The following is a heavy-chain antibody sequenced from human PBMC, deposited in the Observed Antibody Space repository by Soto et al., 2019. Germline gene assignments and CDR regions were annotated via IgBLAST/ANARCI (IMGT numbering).Heavy chain of an antibody. J-gene: IGHJ3*02. Sequence: PGGSLRLSCAASGFTFSNAWMNWVRQAPGKGLEWVGRIKSKTDGGTTDYAAPVKGRFTISRDDSKNTLYLQMNSLKTEDTAVYYCTTALNYYDSSGYDGSAFDIWGQGTMVTVSS. D-gene: IGHD3-22*01. CDR2: IKSKTDGGTT. CDR1: GFTFSNAW. CDR3: TTALNYYDSSGYDGSAFDI. V-gene: IGHV3-15*07.